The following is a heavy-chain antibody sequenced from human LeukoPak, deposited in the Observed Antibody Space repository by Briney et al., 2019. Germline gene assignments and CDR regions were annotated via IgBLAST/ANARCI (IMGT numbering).Heavy chain of an antibody. CDR2: IYPGDSDT. J-gene: IGHJ3*02. V-gene: IGHV5-51*01. D-gene: IGHD5-24*01. Sequence: GESLKISCKGSGYSFTSYWIGWVRQMPGKGLEWMGIIYPGDSDTRYSPSFQGQVTISADKSISTAYLQWSSLKASDTAMYYCARHLESRDGYNIWAPDAFDIWGQGTMVTVSS. CDR1: GYSFTSYW. CDR3: ARHLESRDGYNIWAPDAFDI.